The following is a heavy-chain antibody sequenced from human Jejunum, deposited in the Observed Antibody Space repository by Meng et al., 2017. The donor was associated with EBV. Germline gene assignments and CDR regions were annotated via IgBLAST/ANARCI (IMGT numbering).Heavy chain of an antibody. J-gene: IGHJ4*02. Sequence: QVQRVESGGGVVQPGRSLRLSCEASGFTFSGFAMHWVRQAPGKGLEWVALTSYDETDKYYADSVKGRFIISRDNSNNTLSLQMNSLRAEDSAVYYCARGGGSRSWSFDYWGQGTLVTVSS. V-gene: IGHV3-30-3*01. CDR1: GFTFSGFA. D-gene: IGHD6-13*01. CDR3: ARGGGSRSWSFDY. CDR2: TSYDETDK.